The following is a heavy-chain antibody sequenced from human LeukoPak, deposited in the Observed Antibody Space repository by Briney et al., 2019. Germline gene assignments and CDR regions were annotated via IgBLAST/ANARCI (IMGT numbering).Heavy chain of an antibody. CDR1: GGSISSSSYY. Sequence: SETLYLTCTVSGGSISSSSYYWGWIRQPPGKGLEWIGSIYYSGSTYYNPSLKSRVTISVDTSKNQFSLKLSSVTAADTAVYYCARQKITMVRGVTKPDFDYWGQGTLVTVSS. D-gene: IGHD3-10*01. V-gene: IGHV4-39*01. CDR3: ARQKITMVRGVTKPDFDY. CDR2: IYYSGST. J-gene: IGHJ4*02.